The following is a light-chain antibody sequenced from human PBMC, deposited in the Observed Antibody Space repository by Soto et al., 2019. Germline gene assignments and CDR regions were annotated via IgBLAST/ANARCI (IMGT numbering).Light chain of an antibody. CDR2: DDN. V-gene: IGLV1-51*01. CDR1: SSNIGGNS. Sequence: QSVMTQPPSVSAAPGQTVTISCSGSSSNIGGNSVSWYQQLPGTAPKLLIYDDNKRPSRIPDRFSGSKSGTSATLGITGFQTGDEADYYCGSWDSSLSAYVFGTGTKVTVL. CDR3: GSWDSSLSAYV. J-gene: IGLJ1*01.